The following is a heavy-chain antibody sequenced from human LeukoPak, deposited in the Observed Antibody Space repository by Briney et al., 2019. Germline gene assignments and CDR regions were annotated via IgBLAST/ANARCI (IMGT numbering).Heavy chain of an antibody. V-gene: IGHV3-20*04. D-gene: IGHD6-13*01. Sequence: RAGGSLRLSCAASGFTFDDYGMSWVRQAPGKGLESVAGTNWNGGNTGYSDSVKGRFTISRDNAKNSLYLQMDSLRAEDTAFYYCARVVGSSSWFGPSYFDYWGQGTLVTVSS. CDR3: ARVVGSSSWFGPSYFDY. J-gene: IGHJ4*02. CDR2: TNWNGGNT. CDR1: GFTFDDYG.